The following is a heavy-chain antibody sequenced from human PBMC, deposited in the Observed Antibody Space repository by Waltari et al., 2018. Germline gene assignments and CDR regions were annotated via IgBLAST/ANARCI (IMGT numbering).Heavy chain of an antibody. D-gene: IGHD5-12*01. Sequence: QLTLRESGPTLVKPSQTRTLTCTFSGFSLSTNRMGVGCIRQPPGKAREWLEVIYWDDDRRYSPSLKSRLTITEDTSKNQVVLTMTNMDPVDTATYYCAHSGDGYNFPEYFDYWGQGTLVTVSS. CDR1: GFSLSTNRMG. CDR3: AHSGDGYNFPEYFDY. CDR2: IYWDDDR. J-gene: IGHJ4*02. V-gene: IGHV2-5*02.